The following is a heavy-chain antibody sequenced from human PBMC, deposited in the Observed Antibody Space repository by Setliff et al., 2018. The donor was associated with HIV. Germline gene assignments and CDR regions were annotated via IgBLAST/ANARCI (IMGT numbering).Heavy chain of an antibody. J-gene: IGHJ5*02. Sequence: SETLSLTCTVSGGSISSYYWSWIRQPPGKGLEWIGYIYYSGSTNYNPSLKSRVTISVDTSKNQFSLKLSSVTAADTAVYYCARRGNDYLWRNWFDPWGQGTLVTVSS. V-gene: IGHV4-59*01. CDR2: IYYSGST. CDR1: GGSISSYY. CDR3: ARRGNDYLWRNWFDP. D-gene: IGHD4-17*01.